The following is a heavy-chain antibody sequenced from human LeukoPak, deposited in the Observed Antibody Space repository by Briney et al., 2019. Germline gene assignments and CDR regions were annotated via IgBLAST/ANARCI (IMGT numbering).Heavy chain of an antibody. CDR2: ISYDGSNK. Sequence: WRSLRLSCAASGFTFSSYAMHWVRQAPGKGLEWVAVISYDGSNKYYADSVRGRLTISRDNSKNTLYLQMNSLRAEDTAVYYCARHHYGSGSDDAFDIWGQGTMVTVSS. J-gene: IGHJ3*02. D-gene: IGHD3-10*01. V-gene: IGHV3-30*04. CDR1: GFTFSSYA. CDR3: ARHHYGSGSDDAFDI.